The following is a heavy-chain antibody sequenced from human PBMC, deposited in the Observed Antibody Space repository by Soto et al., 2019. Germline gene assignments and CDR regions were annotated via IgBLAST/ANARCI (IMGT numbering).Heavy chain of an antibody. CDR1: GFPFSDYY. J-gene: IGHJ6*02. CDR2: ISTSGRTI. V-gene: IGHV3-11*01. CDR3: ASVHFWSMDV. D-gene: IGHD3-3*02. Sequence: GGSLRLSCAASGFPFSDYYISWIRQAPGKGLECISYISTSGRTIYYADSVKGRFTISRDNAKNSLYLQMNSLRAEDTAVYYCASVHFWSMDVWGQGTTVTVS.